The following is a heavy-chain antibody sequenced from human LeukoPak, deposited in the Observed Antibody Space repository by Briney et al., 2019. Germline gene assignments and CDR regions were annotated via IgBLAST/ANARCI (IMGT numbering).Heavy chain of an antibody. CDR1: GFTFSSYD. V-gene: IGHV3-48*01. CDR3: ARGPPLFDP. Sequence: GGSLRLYCAASGFTFSSYDMNWIRLAPGKGLEWVSYISISSSTIYYADSVKGRFTISRDNAKNSLYLQMNSLRAEDTAIYYCARGPPLFDPWGQGTLVTVSS. CDR2: ISISSSTI. J-gene: IGHJ5*02.